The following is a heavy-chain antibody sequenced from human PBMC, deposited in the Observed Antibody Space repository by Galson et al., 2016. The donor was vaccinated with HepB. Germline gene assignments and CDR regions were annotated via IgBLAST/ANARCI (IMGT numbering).Heavy chain of an antibody. J-gene: IGHJ5*02. V-gene: IGHV1-69*13. CDR1: GGTSTTSN. Sequence: SVKVSCKVSGGTSTTSNVNWVRQAPGKGLEWMGGFIPLLGTTKYAEKFQDRLTITADASTGTAFMELRGLNSEDSAMYFCARGTHPYYGSGSYWTIAWFDTWGQGALVTVSS. CDR3: ARGTHPYYGSGSYWTIAWFDT. D-gene: IGHD3-10*01. CDR2: FIPLLGTT.